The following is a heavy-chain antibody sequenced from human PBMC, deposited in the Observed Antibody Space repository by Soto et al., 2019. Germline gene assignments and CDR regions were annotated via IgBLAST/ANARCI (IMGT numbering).Heavy chain of an antibody. D-gene: IGHD1-26*01. CDR1: GFTFSNYG. CDR3: AGGTYYSDY. J-gene: IGHJ4*02. CDR2: ILYDGSNK. V-gene: IGHV3-33*01. Sequence: QVQLVEFGGDVDQPGMSLRLSCAAYGFTFSNYGMHWDRQAPGKGLERVAAILYDGSNKYYADSVQSGFTISRDNSKNTLYLQMNSLRAEDTAVYYCAGGTYYSDYCGKGTLVTVSS.